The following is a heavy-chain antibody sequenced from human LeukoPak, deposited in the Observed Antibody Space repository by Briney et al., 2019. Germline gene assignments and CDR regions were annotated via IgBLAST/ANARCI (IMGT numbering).Heavy chain of an antibody. CDR2: IYYSGST. CDR3: ARRIAARPGYYYGMDV. D-gene: IGHD6-6*01. V-gene: IGHV4-39*01. CDR1: GGSISSSSYY. Sequence: PSETLSLTCTVSGGSISSSSYYWGWIRQPPGKGLEWIGSIYYSGSTYYNPSLKSRVTISVDTSKNQFSLKLSPVTAADTAVYYCARRIAARPGYYYGMDVWGQGTTVTVSS. J-gene: IGHJ6*02.